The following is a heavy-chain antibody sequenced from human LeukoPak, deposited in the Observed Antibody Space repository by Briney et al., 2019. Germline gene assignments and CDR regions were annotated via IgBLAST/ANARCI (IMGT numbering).Heavy chain of an antibody. J-gene: IGHJ5*02. V-gene: IGHV3-30*04. D-gene: IGHD2-2*01. CDR1: GFTFSSYA. CDR3: ASFPTYCSSTSCYYGSFDP. CDR2: ISYDGSNK. Sequence: GGSLRLSCAASGFTFSSYAMHRVRQAPGKGLVLVAVISYDGSNKYYADSVKGRFTISRDNSKNTLYLQMNSLRAEDTAVYYCASFPTYCSSTSCYYGSFDPWGQGTLVTVSS.